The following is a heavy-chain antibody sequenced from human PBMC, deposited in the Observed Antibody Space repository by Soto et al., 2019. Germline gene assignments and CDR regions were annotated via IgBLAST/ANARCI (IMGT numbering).Heavy chain of an antibody. D-gene: IGHD5-18*01. CDR1: GGSINSGGYC. Sequence: QVQLQESGPGLVKPSQTLSLTCTVSGGSINSGGYCWSWIRQHPGKGLDWIGCISYGGSTSYNPSLTSRVTISVDTSTSQFSLKLTSVTAADTAVHYCSRGILVWGQGALITVSS. CDR3: SRGILV. CDR2: ISYGGST. V-gene: IGHV4-31*03. J-gene: IGHJ4*02.